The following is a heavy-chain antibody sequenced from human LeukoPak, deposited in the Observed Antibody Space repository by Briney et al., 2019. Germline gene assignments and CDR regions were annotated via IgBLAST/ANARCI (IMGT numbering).Heavy chain of an antibody. J-gene: IGHJ3*02. V-gene: IGHV4-59*08. CDR1: GGSISSYY. D-gene: IGHD5-18*01. Sequence: KPPETLSLTCTVSGGSISSYYWSWIRQPPGKGLEWIGYIYYSGSTNYNPSLKSRVTISVDTSKNQFSLKLSSVTAADTAVYYCARPTQLGYSYAFDIWGQGTMVTVSS. CDR3: ARPTQLGYSYAFDI. CDR2: IYYSGST.